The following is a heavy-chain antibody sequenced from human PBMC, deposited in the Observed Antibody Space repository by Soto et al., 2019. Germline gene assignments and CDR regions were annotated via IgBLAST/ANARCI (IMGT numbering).Heavy chain of an antibody. V-gene: IGHV1-69*13. CDR1: GCTFSSYA. CDR3: ARTGTSMTTMTYDWFDP. Sequence: GASVKVSCTASGCTFSSYAIHWVRQAPGQRLEWMGGIIPIFGTANYAQKFQGRVTITADESTSTAYMELSSLRSEDTAVYYCARTGTSMTTMTYDWFDPWGQGTLVTVSS. J-gene: IGHJ5*02. D-gene: IGHD4-17*01. CDR2: IIPIFGTA.